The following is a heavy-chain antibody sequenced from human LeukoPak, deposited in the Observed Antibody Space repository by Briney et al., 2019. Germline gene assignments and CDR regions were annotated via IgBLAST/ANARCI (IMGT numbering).Heavy chain of an antibody. J-gene: IGHJ3*02. Sequence: PSETLSLTCTVSGGSFSSSSHYWGWVRQPPGKGLEWIGSMYYSGSTYYNASLRSRVTISVDTSRDQFSLKLSSVTAADTAVYYCARHFDRDGYKSNAFNIWGQGTMFTVSS. D-gene: IGHD5-24*01. CDR3: ARHFDRDGYKSNAFNI. CDR2: MYYSGST. V-gene: IGHV4-39*01. CDR1: GGSFSSSSHY.